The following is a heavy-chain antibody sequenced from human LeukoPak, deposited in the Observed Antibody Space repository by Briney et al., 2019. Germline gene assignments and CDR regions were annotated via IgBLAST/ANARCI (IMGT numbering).Heavy chain of an antibody. J-gene: IGHJ4*02. Sequence: PGGSLRLSCETAGFTFSSYVMHWVRRTPGKGLVWVSRISHDGIISYADSVKGRFTISGDNAKNTLTLQMNSLRVEDTAVYFCARDWVYKIDYWGRGTLVTVSS. CDR3: ARDWVYKIDY. D-gene: IGHD5-24*01. V-gene: IGHV3-74*01. CDR1: GFTFSSYV. CDR2: ISHDGII.